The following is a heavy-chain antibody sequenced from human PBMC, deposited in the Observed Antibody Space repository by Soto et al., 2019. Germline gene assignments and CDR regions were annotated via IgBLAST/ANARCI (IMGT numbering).Heavy chain of an antibody. CDR3: ASIYCSGGSCYGFDP. D-gene: IGHD2-15*01. CDR2: IYYSGST. J-gene: IGHJ5*02. V-gene: IGHV4-61*01. CDR1: GGSVSSGSYY. Sequence: QVQLRESGPGLVKPSETLSLTCTVSGGSVSSGSYYWSWIRQPPGKGLEWIGYIYYSGSTNYNPSLKSRVTISVDTSKNQFSLKLSSVTAADTAVYYCASIYCSGGSCYGFDPWGQGTLVTVSS.